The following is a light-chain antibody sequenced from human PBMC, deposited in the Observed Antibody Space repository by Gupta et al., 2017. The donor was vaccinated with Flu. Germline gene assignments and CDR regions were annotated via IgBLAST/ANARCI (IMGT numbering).Light chain of an antibody. CDR3: QQNGNLTPFT. CDR1: QSISSNY. Sequence: IVFTQSPGTLPLSPGERATLSCSASQSISSNYLAWYQQKPGEAPRLLIYGASSRATGIPDRVSGSGSGTDFTLTISRLEPEDFAVYYCQQNGNLTPFTFGGGTKVDIK. V-gene: IGKV3-20*01. CDR2: GAS. J-gene: IGKJ4*01.